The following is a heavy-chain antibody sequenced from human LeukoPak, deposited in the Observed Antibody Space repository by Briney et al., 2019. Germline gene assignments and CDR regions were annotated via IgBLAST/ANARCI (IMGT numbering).Heavy chain of an antibody. CDR2: IYFSGST. V-gene: IGHV4-59*01. J-gene: IGHJ4*02. Sequence: SETLSLTRTVSRGSISSYYWRWIRPPPGKGVECVGYIYFSGSTHYNPPLTSRVTISVDTSKIQFSLKLSSVTAADTAVYYCARGISFGEPNFDYWGQGTLVTVSS. CDR3: ARGISFGEPNFDY. CDR1: RGSISSYY. D-gene: IGHD3-10*01.